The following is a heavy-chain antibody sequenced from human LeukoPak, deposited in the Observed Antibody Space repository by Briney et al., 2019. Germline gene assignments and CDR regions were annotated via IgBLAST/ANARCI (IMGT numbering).Heavy chain of an antibody. D-gene: IGHD1-7*01. CDR2: ISSSGSTI. CDR3: ARGGGELQCFDY. V-gene: IGHV3-48*03. Sequence: GGSLRLSCAASGFSFSSYEMNWVRQAPGKGLEWVSYISSSGSTIYYADSVKGRFTISRDNAKNSLYLQMNSLRAEDTAVYYCARGGGELQCFDYWGQGTLVTVSS. J-gene: IGHJ4*02. CDR1: GFSFSSYE.